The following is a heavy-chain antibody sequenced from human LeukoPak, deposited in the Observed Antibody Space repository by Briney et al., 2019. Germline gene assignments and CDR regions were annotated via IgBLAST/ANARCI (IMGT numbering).Heavy chain of an antibody. CDR3: ARAGYSSGWYYYYYYMDV. CDR2: ISYDGSNK. V-gene: IGHV3-30*04. CDR1: GFTFSSYA. D-gene: IGHD6-19*01. Sequence: PGGSLRLSCAASGFTFSSYAMHWVRQAPGKGLEWVAVISYDGSNKYYADSVKGRFTISRDNSKNTLYLQMNSLRAEDTAVYYYARAGYSSGWYYYYYYMDVWGKGTTATVSS. J-gene: IGHJ6*03.